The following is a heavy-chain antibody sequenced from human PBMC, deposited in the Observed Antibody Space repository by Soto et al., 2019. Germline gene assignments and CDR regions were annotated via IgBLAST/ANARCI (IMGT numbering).Heavy chain of an antibody. V-gene: IGHV4-59*01. Sequence: SETLSLTCTVSGGSISSYYWSWIRQPPGKGLEWIGYIYDSGSTNYNPSLKSRVTISVDTSKNQFSLKLSSVTAADTAVYYCAGTRGYCSGGSCPTVVDYWGQGTLVTVS. D-gene: IGHD2-15*01. CDR3: AGTRGYCSGGSCPTVVDY. CDR2: IYDSGST. J-gene: IGHJ4*02. CDR1: GGSISSYY.